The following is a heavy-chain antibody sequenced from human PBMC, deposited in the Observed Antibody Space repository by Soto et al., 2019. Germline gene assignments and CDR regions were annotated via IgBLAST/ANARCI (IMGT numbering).Heavy chain of an antibody. CDR1: GASISSGGYY. CDR3: ARTEWIQLWFDY. V-gene: IGHV4-31*03. CDR2: IYYSGIS. J-gene: IGHJ4*02. Sequence: QVQLLESGPGLVKPSQTLSLICNVSGASISSGGYYWSWIRQRPGGGLEWLGFIYYSGISHYNPSLKSRATISVDTSKNQFSLKRISVTAAYTAVYYCARTEWIQLWFDYWGQGALVTGS. D-gene: IGHD5-18*01.